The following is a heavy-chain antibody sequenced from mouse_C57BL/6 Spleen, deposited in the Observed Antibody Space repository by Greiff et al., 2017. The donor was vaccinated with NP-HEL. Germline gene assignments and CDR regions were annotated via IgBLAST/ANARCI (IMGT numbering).Heavy chain of an antibody. CDR2: INPSSGYT. Sequence: QVQLQQPGTELVKPGASVKLSCKASGYTFTSYWMHWVKQRPGQGLEWIGNINPSSGYTKYNQKFKDKATLTADKSSSTAYMQLSSLTYEDSAVYYCARYGSSSWFAYWGQGTLVTVSA. J-gene: IGHJ3*01. CDR3: ARYGSSSWFAY. D-gene: IGHD1-1*01. V-gene: IGHV1-53*01. CDR1: GYTFTSYW.